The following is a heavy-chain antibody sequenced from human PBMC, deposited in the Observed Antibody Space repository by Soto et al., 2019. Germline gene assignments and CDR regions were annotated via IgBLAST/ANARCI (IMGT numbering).Heavy chain of an antibody. D-gene: IGHD6-25*01. J-gene: IGHJ4*02. V-gene: IGHV4-39*01. Sequence: SETLSLTCSVSGGSVSSSTYYWGWIRQPPGKALEWIGSIYFSGSIYYKSSLKSRVTISVDTSKNQFSLKLTSVTAADTAVYYCARHGVAALQFDYWGQGTLVTVS. CDR1: GGSVSSSTYY. CDR2: IYFSGSI. CDR3: ARHGVAALQFDY.